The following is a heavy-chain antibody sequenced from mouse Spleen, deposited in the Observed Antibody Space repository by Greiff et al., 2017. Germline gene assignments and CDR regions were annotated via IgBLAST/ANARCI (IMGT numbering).Heavy chain of an antibody. Sequence: EVQRVESGEGLVKPGGSLKLSCAASGFTFSSYAMSWVRQTPEKGLEWVAYISSGSSTIYYADTVKGRFTISRDNAKNTLFLQMTSLRSEDTAMYYCARRNWDEVDFDYWGQGTTLTVSS. D-gene: IGHD4-1*01. CDR2: ISSGSSTI. J-gene: IGHJ2*01. CDR3: ARRNWDEVDFDY. CDR1: GFTFSSYA. V-gene: IGHV5-17*01.